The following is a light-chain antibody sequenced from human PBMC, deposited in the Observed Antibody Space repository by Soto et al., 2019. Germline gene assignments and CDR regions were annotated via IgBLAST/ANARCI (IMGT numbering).Light chain of an antibody. J-gene: IGLJ1*01. CDR3: CSYAGANTF. CDR2: ESS. CDR1: SSDVGSYNL. V-gene: IGLV2-23*03. Sequence: QSVLAQPASVSGSPGQSITISCTGTSSDVGSYNLVSWYQQHPGKAPKLLIFESSKRPSGVSNRFSGSKSDNTASLTISGLQAEDEADYYCCSYAGANTFFGTGTTVTVL.